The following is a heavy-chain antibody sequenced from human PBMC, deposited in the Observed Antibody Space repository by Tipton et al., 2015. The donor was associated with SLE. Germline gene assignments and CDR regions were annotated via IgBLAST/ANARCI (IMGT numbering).Heavy chain of an antibody. J-gene: IGHJ2*01. V-gene: IGHV4-39*01. CDR2: IYYSGST. D-gene: IGHD6-19*01. CDR1: GGSISSSSYY. Sequence: TLSLTCTVSGGSISSSSYYWGWIRQPPGKGLEWIGSIYYSGSTYYNPSLKSRVTISVDTSKNQFSLKLSSVTAADTAVYYCARGYSSGWRYWYFDLWGRGPLVTVSS. CDR3: ARGYSSGWRYWYFDL.